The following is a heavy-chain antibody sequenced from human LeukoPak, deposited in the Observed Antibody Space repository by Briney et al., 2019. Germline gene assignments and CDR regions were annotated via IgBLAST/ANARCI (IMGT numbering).Heavy chain of an antibody. J-gene: IGHJ4*02. D-gene: IGHD6-19*01. V-gene: IGHV3-7*01. CDR2: IKQDGSEK. CDR3: ARAKQGSFIY. CDR1: GFTISSYW. Sequence: GGSLRLSCAASGFTISSYWMSWVRQAPGTGLEWVANIKQDGSEKYYVDSVKGRFTISRDNAKNSLSLQMNSLRAEDTAVFYCARAKQGSFIYWGQGTLVTVSS.